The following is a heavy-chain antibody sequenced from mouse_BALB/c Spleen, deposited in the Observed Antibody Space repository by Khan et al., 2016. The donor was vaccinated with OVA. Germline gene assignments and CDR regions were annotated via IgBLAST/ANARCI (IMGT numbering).Heavy chain of an antibody. CDR2: IFPGTGTT. CDR1: GYTFTSYW. V-gene: IGHV1S132*01. CDR3: ARGYLGNYECVY. D-gene: IGHD2-1*01. Sequence: QVQLQQSGAELVKPGASVKLSCKTSGYTFTSYWIQWVKQRPGQGLGWIGQIFPGTGTTYYNENFKGKATLTVDTSSSTAYMQVSSLTSEDSAVSFCARGYLGNYECVYWGQGTLVTVSP. J-gene: IGHJ3*01.